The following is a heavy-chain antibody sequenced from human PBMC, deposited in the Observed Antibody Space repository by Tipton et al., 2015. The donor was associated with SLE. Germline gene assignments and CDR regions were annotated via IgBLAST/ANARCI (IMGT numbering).Heavy chain of an antibody. CDR3: AKDVGMWSGTGILVDFEY. CDR2: IRSDGGNT. CDR1: GLTFGIYW. D-gene: IGHD1-1*01. Sequence: SLRLSCAASGLTFGIYWMHWVRQAPGKGLVWVSRIRSDGGNTMYADYVKGRFTISRDNSKNTLYLQMNSLRAEDTAVYYCAKDVGMWSGTGILVDFEYWGQGALVTVSS. V-gene: IGHV3-74*03. J-gene: IGHJ4*02.